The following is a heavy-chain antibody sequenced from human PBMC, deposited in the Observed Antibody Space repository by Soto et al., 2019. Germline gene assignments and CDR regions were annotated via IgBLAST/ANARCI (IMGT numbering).Heavy chain of an antibody. Sequence: PAGSLSLSRAASGFTSEDYTMHWVRQAPVKGLEWVSLISWDCGSTYYADSVKGRFTISRDNSKSSLYLQMNSLRTEDTALYYCAKNVDTAMVGLTPYGMDVWGQGTTVTVSS. V-gene: IGHV3-43*01. J-gene: IGHJ6*02. CDR3: AKNVDTAMVGLTPYGMDV. CDR1: GFTSEDYT. D-gene: IGHD5-18*01. CDR2: ISWDCGST.